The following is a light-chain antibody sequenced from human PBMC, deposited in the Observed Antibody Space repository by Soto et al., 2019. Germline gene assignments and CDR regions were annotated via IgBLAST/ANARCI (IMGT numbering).Light chain of an antibody. CDR3: QRYDISPFP. Sequence: EIVLTQSPGTLSLSPGERATLSCRASQSVSSTYLAWYQQKPGQAPRLLIYGASSRATGIPDRFSGSGSGTGFNLTISRLEPEDFAVYYCQRYDISPFPFGQGTKLEIK. CDR2: GAS. CDR1: QSVSSTY. V-gene: IGKV3-20*01. J-gene: IGKJ2*01.